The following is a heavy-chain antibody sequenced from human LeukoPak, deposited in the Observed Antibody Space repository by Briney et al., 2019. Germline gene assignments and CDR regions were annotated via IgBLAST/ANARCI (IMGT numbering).Heavy chain of an antibody. V-gene: IGHV4-38-2*02. CDR3: ARGQARLSWFDP. CDR1: GNSISSGYY. CDR2: ISRSGNT. D-gene: IGHD6-19*01. J-gene: IGHJ5*02. Sequence: PSETLSLTCTVSGNSISSGYYWGWIRQPPGKGLKWIGSISRSGNTYYNPSLKSRVTISVDTSKNQFSLKPSSVTAADTAVYYCARGQARLSWFDPWGQGTLVTVSS.